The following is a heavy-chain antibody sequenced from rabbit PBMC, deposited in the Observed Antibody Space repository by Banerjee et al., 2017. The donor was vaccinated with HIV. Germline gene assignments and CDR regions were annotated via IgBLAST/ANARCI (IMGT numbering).Heavy chain of an antibody. D-gene: IGHD4-1*01. CDR1: GFSFSSGYD. CDR3: ARDLAGVIGWNFGL. Sequence: QELLVESGGGLVTLGGFMTLTCKASGFSFSSGYDMCWVRQAPGKGLEWIGCINTGSGNAYYASWVISRFTISKTSSTTVALQMTSLTAADTATYFCARDLAGVIGWNFGLWGQGTLVTVS. CDR2: INTGSGNA. J-gene: IGHJ3*01. V-gene: IGHV1S45*01.